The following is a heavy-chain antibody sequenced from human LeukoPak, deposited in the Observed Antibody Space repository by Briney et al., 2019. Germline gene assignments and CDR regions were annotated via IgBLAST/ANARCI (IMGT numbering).Heavy chain of an antibody. Sequence: SVKVACKASGGTFSSYAISWVRQAPGQWLEWMGGVIPIFCTAIYAQEFQRRVTITTAESTSTASIELSRLSSEDTAVYYCDGATSPDPNDSSPPRYWGQGTLVTVSS. CDR2: VIPIFCTA. D-gene: IGHD6-13*01. V-gene: IGHV1-69*05. CDR1: GGTFSSYA. CDR3: DGATSPDPNDSSPPRY. J-gene: IGHJ4*02.